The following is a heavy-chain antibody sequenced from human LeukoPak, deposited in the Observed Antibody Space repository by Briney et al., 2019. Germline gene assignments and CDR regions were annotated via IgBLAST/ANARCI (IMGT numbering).Heavy chain of an antibody. CDR1: GGSISSGGYY. CDR2: IYYSGST. J-gene: IGHJ5*02. D-gene: IGHD4-17*01. CDR3: AREYGDDNWFDP. Sequence: SQTLSLTCTVSGGSISSGGYYWSWIRQHPGKGLEWIGYIYYSGSTYYNPSLKSRVTISVDTSKNQFSLKLSSVTAADTAVYYCAREYGDDNWFDPWGQGTLVTVSS. V-gene: IGHV4-31*03.